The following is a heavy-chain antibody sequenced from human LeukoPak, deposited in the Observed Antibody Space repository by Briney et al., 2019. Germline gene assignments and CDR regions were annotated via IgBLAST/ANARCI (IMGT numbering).Heavy chain of an antibody. J-gene: IGHJ4*02. CDR1: GFTVSSNY. CDR2: IYSGGST. CDR3: AREQGSSSWYGKLTH. D-gene: IGHD6-13*01. Sequence: PGGSLRLSCAASGFTVSSNYMSWVRQAPGKGLEWVSVIYSGGSTYYADSVKGRFTISRDNSKNTLYLQMNSLRAEDTAVYYCAREQGSSSWYGKLTHWGQGTLVTVSS. V-gene: IGHV3-53*01.